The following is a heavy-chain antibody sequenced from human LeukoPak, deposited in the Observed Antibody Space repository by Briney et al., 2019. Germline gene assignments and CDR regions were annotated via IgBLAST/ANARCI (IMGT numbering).Heavy chain of an antibody. CDR2: VSYRGST. V-gene: IGHV4-59*01. D-gene: IGHD6-13*01. CDR1: VGPIPGYY. Sequence: PSETLSLTCTAFVGPIPGYYGSSIRQPPGKGLEWIGYVSYRGSTNYNPSLKSRVTISVDTSKNQFSLKLSSVTAADTAVYYCARPYSSNWYDAFHFWGQGTMVTVSS. CDR3: ARPYSSNWYDAFHF. J-gene: IGHJ3*01.